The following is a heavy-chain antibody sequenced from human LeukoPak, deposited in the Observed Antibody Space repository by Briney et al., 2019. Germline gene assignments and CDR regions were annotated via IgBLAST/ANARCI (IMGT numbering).Heavy chain of an antibody. V-gene: IGHV3-9*01. CDR2: ISWNSGSI. D-gene: IGHD1-26*01. Sequence: GGSLRLSCAASGFTFDDYAMHWVRQAPGKGLEWVSGISWNSGSIGYADSVKGRFTISRDNAKNSLYLQMNSLRAEDTALYYCARYHGTPVPPHTHFDYWGQGTLVTVSS. J-gene: IGHJ4*02. CDR1: GFTFDDYA. CDR3: ARYHGTPVPPHTHFDY.